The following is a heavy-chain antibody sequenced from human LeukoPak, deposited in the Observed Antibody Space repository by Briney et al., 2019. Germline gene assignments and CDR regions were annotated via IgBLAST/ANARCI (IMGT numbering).Heavy chain of an antibody. CDR3: ARTSLRFLEWDY. J-gene: IGHJ4*02. CDR2: IWHDGGKR. D-gene: IGHD3-3*01. Sequence: GRSLRLSCAASGFTFSYYGMQWVRQAPGKGLEWVALIWHDGGKRYYADSVKGRFTISRDNSKNTLYLQMTTLRAEDTAVYCCARTSLRFLEWDYWGQGTLVTVSS. V-gene: IGHV3-33*01. CDR1: GFTFSYYG.